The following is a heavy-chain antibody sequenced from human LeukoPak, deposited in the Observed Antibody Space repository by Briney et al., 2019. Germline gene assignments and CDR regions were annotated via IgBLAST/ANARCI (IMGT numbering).Heavy chain of an antibody. CDR1: GGSFSGYY. D-gene: IGHD2-2*02. CDR3: AGSKYCSSISCYNPIDY. Sequence: SETLSLTCAVYGGSFSGYYWSWIRQPPGKGLEWIGEINHSGSTNYNPSLKSRVTISVDTSKNQFFLKLSSVTAADTAVYYCAGSKYCSSISCYNPIDYRGQGTLVTVSS. J-gene: IGHJ4*02. V-gene: IGHV4-34*01. CDR2: INHSGST.